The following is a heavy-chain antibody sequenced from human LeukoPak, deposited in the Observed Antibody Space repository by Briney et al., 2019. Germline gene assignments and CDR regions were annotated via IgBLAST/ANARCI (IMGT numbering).Heavy chain of an antibody. CDR2: MNPYSGNT. CDR3: ARLGEDYYDSSGLNP. J-gene: IGHJ5*02. CDR1: GYTFTSYD. Sequence: ASVKVSCKASGYTFTSYDINWVRQATGQGLEWMGWMNPYSGNTGYAQKFQGRVTITRNTSISTAYMELSSLRSEDTAVYYCARLGEDYYDSSGLNPWGQGTLVTVSS. D-gene: IGHD3-22*01. V-gene: IGHV1-8*03.